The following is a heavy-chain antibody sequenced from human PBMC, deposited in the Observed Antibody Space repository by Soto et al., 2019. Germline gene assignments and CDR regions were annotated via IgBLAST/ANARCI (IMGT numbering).Heavy chain of an antibody. CDR2: IYHTGTT. Sequence: QLRESGPGLVKPSGTLSLTCFVSGASISSTYWWSWVRQTPGKRLEWIGQIYHTGTTSYTPYLQKRGPISLDKSNNQFSLRLTSMTAADTAVYYCATLPPRIVVVMTDLPTWGQGTLVTVSS. CDR1: GASISSTYW. CDR3: ATLPPRIVVVMTDLPT. V-gene: IGHV4-4*02. J-gene: IGHJ5*02. D-gene: IGHD2-15*01.